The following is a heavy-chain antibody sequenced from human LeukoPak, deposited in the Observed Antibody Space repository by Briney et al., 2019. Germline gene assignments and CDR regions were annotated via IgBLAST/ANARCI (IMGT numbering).Heavy chain of an antibody. V-gene: IGHV3-23*01. CDR3: ARGWSGPHAFDI. J-gene: IGHJ3*02. CDR1: GFTFSSYA. Sequence: GGSLRLSCAASGFTFSSYAMSWVRQAPGKGLEWVSAISGSGGSTYYADSVKGRFTISRDNSKYTLYLQMNSLRAEDTAVYYCARGWSGPHAFDIWGRGTMVTVSS. CDR2: ISGSGGST. D-gene: IGHD3-3*01.